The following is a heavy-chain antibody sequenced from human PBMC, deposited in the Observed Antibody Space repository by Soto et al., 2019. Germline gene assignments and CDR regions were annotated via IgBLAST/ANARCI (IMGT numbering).Heavy chain of an antibody. V-gene: IGHV1-3*01. CDR1: GYSFTNYA. CDR2: INAGNGNT. Sequence: ASVKVSCKTSGYSFTNYAVHWVRQAPGQRLEWMGWINAGNGNTRYSQKFQDRVTITRDTSASTVYMQLNSLRSEDTAVYYCTRGTSYSGSYGDDWGQGTLVTVSS. D-gene: IGHD1-26*01. J-gene: IGHJ4*02. CDR3: TRGTSYSGSYGDD.